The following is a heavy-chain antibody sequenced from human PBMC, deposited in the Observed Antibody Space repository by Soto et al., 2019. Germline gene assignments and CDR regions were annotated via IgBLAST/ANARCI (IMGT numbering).Heavy chain of an antibody. J-gene: IGHJ4*02. V-gene: IGHV1-2*02. Sequence: QVQLVQSGAEVKKPGASVKVSCKASGYTFTGYYMHWVRQAPGQGLEWMGWIIPNSGGTNYAQKFQGGVTMTNNTFISTTYMELSMLRSDDTAVYYCAILGGERGYCSGGSCPFDYRGEGTMISVSS. D-gene: IGHD2-15*01. CDR2: IIPNSGGT. CDR1: GYTFTGYY. CDR3: AILGGERGYCSGGSCPFDY.